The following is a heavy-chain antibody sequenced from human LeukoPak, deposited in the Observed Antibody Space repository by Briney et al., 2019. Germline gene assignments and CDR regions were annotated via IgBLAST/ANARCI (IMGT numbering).Heavy chain of an antibody. CDR1: GGSFSTYY. V-gene: IGHV4-59*01. CDR3: ARVSGYDWESFYDY. D-gene: IGHD5-12*01. CDR2: IYYSGST. J-gene: IGHJ4*02. Sequence: SETLSLTCTVSGGSFSTYYWSWIRQPAGKGLEWIGYIYYSGSTNYNPSLKSRVTISVDTSKNQFSLKLSSVTAADTAVYYCARVSGYDWESFYDYWGQGTLVTVSS.